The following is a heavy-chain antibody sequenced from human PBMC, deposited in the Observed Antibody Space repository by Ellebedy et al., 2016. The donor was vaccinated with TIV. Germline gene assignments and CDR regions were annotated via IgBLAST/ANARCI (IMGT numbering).Heavy chain of an antibody. V-gene: IGHV3-7*04. Sequence: GGSLRLSCAASGFTFSNYWMTWVRQAPGKGLKWVANIKQGGNEKYYVDSVKGRFTISRDNAQNSLFLQMNSLRAEDTAVYYCARDGFGSGHFDSWGQGTLVTVSS. D-gene: IGHD3-10*01. CDR2: IKQGGNEK. CDR1: GFTFSNYW. J-gene: IGHJ5*01. CDR3: ARDGFGSGHFDS.